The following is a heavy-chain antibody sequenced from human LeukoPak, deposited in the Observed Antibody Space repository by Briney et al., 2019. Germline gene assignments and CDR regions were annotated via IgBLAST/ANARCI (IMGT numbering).Heavy chain of an antibody. CDR3: ARDWNGSGSYYNEPFDP. V-gene: IGHV3-21*01. CDR1: GFTFSSYS. D-gene: IGHD3-10*01. J-gene: IGHJ5*02. CDR2: ISSSSSYI. Sequence: GGSLRLSSAASGFTFSSYSMNWVRQAPGKGLEWVSSISSSSSYIYYADSVKGRFTISRDNAKNSLYLQMNSLRAEDTAVYYCARDWNGSGSYYNEPFDPWGQGTLVTVSS.